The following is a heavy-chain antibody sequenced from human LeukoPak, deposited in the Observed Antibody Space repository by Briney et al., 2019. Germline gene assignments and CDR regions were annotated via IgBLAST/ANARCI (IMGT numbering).Heavy chain of an antibody. D-gene: IGHD5-18*01. CDR3: ARGTAMVGGWFDP. Sequence: SETLSLTCTVSGGSISSYYWSWIRQPPGKGLQWIGYIYYSGSTNYNPSLKSRVTISVDTSKNQFSLKLSSVTAADTAVYYCARGTAMVGGWFDPWGQGTLVTVSS. CDR1: GGSISSYY. V-gene: IGHV4-59*08. CDR2: IYYSGST. J-gene: IGHJ5*02.